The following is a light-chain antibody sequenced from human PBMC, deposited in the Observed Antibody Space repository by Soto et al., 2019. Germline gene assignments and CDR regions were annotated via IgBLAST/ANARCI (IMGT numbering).Light chain of an antibody. Sequence: QSALTQPASVSGSPGQSITISCTGTSSDVGGYNYVSWYQQHPGKAPKLMIYEVSNRPSGVSNRFSGSKSGNTASLTISGLQAEDEADYYCSSYTSSSTLDRYVFGTGTKLTVL. V-gene: IGLV2-14*01. J-gene: IGLJ1*01. CDR1: SSDVGGYNY. CDR3: SSYTSSSTLDRYV. CDR2: EVS.